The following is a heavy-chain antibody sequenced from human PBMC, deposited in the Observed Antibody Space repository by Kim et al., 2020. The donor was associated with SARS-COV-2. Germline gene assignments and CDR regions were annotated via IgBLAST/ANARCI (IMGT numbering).Heavy chain of an antibody. Sequence: SGPTLVNPTQTLTLTCTFSGFSLSTSGVGVGWIRQPPGKALEWLALIYWDDDKRYSPSLKSRLTITKDTSKNQVVLTMTNMDPVDTATYYCAHGGREYYYDSSGYPPGFDYWGQGTLVTVSS. CDR3: AHGGREYYYDSSGYPPGFDY. V-gene: IGHV2-5*02. CDR1: GFSLSTSGVG. D-gene: IGHD3-22*01. CDR2: IYWDDDK. J-gene: IGHJ4*02.